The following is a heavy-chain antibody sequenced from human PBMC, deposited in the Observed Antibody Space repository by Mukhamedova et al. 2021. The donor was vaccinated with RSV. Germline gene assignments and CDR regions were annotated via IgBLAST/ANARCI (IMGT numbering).Heavy chain of an antibody. CDR3: AKNLQWSGDDS. CDR2: IKTDGSQK. Sequence: IKTDGSQKNYVDSVKGRFIISRDNAKNSLYLEMNSLSAEDTAVYFCAKNLQWSGDDSWGQGTLVTVSS. V-gene: IGHV3-7*03. J-gene: IGHJ4*02. D-gene: IGHD3-10*02.